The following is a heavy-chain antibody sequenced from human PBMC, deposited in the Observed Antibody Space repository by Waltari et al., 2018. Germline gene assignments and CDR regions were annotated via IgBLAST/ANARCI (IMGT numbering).Heavy chain of an antibody. CDR3: VRDHWGPDY. CDR2: IHKDGSEK. D-gene: IGHD7-27*01. CDR1: GFTFTDYW. J-gene: IGHJ4*02. Sequence: EVHLVESGGGLVQPGGSLRLSCAASGFTFTDYWMSWVRQAPGEGQEWMANIHKDGSEKNYVDYVKGRFTISRDNAKDSVYLQMNSLRADDTAMYYCVRDHWGPDYWGQGTLVTVSS. V-gene: IGHV3-7*01.